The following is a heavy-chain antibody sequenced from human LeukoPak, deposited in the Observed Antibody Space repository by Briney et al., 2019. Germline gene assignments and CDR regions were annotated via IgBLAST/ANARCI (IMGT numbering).Heavy chain of an antibody. CDR3: AKDLGSSGWYIDY. D-gene: IGHD6-19*01. CDR1: GYTFTGYY. J-gene: IGHJ4*02. V-gene: IGHV1-2*02. Sequence: GASVKVSCKASGYTFTGYYMHWVRQAPGQGLEWMGWINPNSGGTNYAQKFQGRVTMTRDTSISTAYMELSRLRSDDTAVYYCAKDLGSSGWYIDYWGQGTLVTVSS. CDR2: INPNSGGT.